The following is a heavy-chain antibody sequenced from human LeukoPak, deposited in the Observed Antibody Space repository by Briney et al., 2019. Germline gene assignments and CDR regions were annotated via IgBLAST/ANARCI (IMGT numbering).Heavy chain of an antibody. J-gene: IGHJ4*02. CDR2: INLYSGTT. Sequence: GASVKVSCKASGYTFSAYYMHWLRQAPGQGIEWMGWINLYSGTTKYAQKFQGRVTMTRDTSISTAYMELSRLRSDDTAVYYCATQRGSYLWGTDFDCWGQGTLVTVSS. CDR1: GYTFSAYY. CDR3: ATQRGSYLWGTDFDC. V-gene: IGHV1-2*02. D-gene: IGHD3-16*01.